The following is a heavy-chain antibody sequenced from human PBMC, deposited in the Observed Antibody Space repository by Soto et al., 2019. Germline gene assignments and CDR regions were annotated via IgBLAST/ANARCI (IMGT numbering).Heavy chain of an antibody. D-gene: IGHD3-22*01. CDR2: INAGNGNT. V-gene: IGHV1-3*01. Sequence: GASVKVSCKASGYTFTSYYMHWVRQAPGQRLEWMGWINAGNGNTKYSQKFQGRVTITRDTSASTAYMELSSLRSEDTAVYYCARDYYDSSGYLVFYGMDVWGQGTTVTVSS. CDR1: GYTFTSYY. CDR3: ARDYYDSSGYLVFYGMDV. J-gene: IGHJ6*02.